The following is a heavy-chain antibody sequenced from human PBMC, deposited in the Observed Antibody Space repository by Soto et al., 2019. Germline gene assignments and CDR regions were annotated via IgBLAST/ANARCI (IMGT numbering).Heavy chain of an antibody. V-gene: IGHV3-33*07. CDR1: GFVFSSYG. CDR2: IWHDGNNE. CDR3: ARGLTGTTVRIDF. J-gene: IGHJ4*02. D-gene: IGHD1-1*01. Sequence: GGSLRLSCATSGFVFSSYGMYWVRQAPGKGLEWVAVIWHDGNNEYYADSVKGRFTISRDNSKNTLYLQMNSLRAEDTAVYYCARGLTGTTVRIDFWGQGALVTVSS.